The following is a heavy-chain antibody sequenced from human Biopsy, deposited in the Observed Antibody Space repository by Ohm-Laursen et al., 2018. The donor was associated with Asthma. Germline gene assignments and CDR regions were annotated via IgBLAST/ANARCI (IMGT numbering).Heavy chain of an antibody. D-gene: IGHD7-27*01. J-gene: IGHJ4*02. Sequence: SLRLSCAASRFTYEMHWVRQAPGKGLEWVAVISYDGSSIYYADSVKGRFTISRDNSKNTLSLQMNSLTAEDTAVYYCARDAPTGGYIDYWGLGTLVTVSS. V-gene: IGHV3-30-3*01. CDR3: ARDAPTGGYIDY. CDR1: RFTYE. CDR2: ISYDGSSI.